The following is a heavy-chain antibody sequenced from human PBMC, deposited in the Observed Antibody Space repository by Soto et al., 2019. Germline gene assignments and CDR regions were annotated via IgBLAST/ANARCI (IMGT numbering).Heavy chain of an antibody. J-gene: IGHJ2*01. Sequence: PGGSLRLSCAASGFTFSSYAMKWVRQAPGKGLEWVSLIGESGTPTYYADSVKGRFTISRDNSKNTLYLQMNSLRAEDTAVYYCAKAPVAGTQPNWYSDLWGRGTLVTVSS. CDR2: IGESGTPT. D-gene: IGHD6-19*01. V-gene: IGHV3-23*01. CDR1: GFTFSSYA. CDR3: AKAPVAGTQPNWYSDL.